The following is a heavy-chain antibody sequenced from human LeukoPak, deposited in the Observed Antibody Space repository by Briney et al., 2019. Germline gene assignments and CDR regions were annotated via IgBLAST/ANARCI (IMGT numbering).Heavy chain of an antibody. CDR3: TRSRSYASTSYVHYGMDV. CDR2: SNSDGTST. Sequence: GGSLRLSCAASGFTFRSYAMQWVRQAPGKGLVWVSRSNSDGTSTEYVDSVKGRFTISRDNAKNTVYLEMNSLRVEDSAVYYCTRSRSYASTSYVHYGMDVWGQGTTVIVSS. J-gene: IGHJ6*02. CDR1: GFTFRSYA. D-gene: IGHD3-10*02. V-gene: IGHV3-74*01.